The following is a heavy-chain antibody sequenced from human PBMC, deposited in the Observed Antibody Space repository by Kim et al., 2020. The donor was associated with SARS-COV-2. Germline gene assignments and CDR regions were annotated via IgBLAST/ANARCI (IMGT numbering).Heavy chain of an antibody. CDR3: ARNDGYSYGYHDY. J-gene: IGHJ4*02. CDR2: ISYDGSNK. D-gene: IGHD5-18*01. Sequence: GGSLRLSCAASGFTFSSYAMHWVRQAPGKGLEWVAVISYDGSNKYYADSVKGRFTISRDNSKNTLYLQMNSLRAEDTAVYYCARNDGYSYGYHDYWGQGTLVTVSS. V-gene: IGHV3-30*04. CDR1: GFTFSSYA.